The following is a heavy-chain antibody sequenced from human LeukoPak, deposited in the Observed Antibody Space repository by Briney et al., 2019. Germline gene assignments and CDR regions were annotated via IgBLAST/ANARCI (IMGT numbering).Heavy chain of an antibody. J-gene: IGHJ4*02. Sequence: GRSLRLSCAASGFTFSSYGMHWVRQAPGKGLEWVAVISYDGSNKYYADSVKGRFTISRDNSKNTLYLQMNSLRAEDTAVYYCAKDFTMVAAAGQLGDYWGQGTLVTVSS. V-gene: IGHV3-30*18. CDR2: ISYDGSNK. CDR1: GFTFSSYG. D-gene: IGHD6-13*01. CDR3: AKDFTMVAAAGQLGDY.